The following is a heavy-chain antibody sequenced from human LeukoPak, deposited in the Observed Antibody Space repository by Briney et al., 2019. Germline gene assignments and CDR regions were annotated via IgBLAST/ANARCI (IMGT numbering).Heavy chain of an antibody. V-gene: IGHV1-2*04. CDR1: GYTFTGYY. CDR3: ARNGYYYGSGSLRAFDY. D-gene: IGHD3-10*01. CDR2: INPNSGGT. Sequence: ASVKVSCKASGYTFTGYYMHWVRQAPGQGLEWMGWINPNSGGTNYAQKFQGWVTMTRDTSISTAYMELSRLRSDDTAVYYCARNGYYYGSGSLRAFDYWGQGTLVTVSS. J-gene: IGHJ4*02.